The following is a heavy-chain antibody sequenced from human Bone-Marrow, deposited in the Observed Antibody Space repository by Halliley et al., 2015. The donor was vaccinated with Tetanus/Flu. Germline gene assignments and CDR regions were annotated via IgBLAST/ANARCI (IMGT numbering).Heavy chain of an antibody. V-gene: IGHV3-15*01. D-gene: IGHD3-22*01. Sequence: RIKSKTDGGTTDYAAPVKGRFTISRDDSKNTLFLQMNSLKAEDTAVYYCTTSEVSITMRVADSWKWGQGTLVTVSS. CDR3: TTSEVSITMRVADSWK. J-gene: IGHJ4*02. CDR2: IKSKTDGGTT.